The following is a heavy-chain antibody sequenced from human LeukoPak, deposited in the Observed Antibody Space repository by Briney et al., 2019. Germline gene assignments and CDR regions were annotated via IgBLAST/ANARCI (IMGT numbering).Heavy chain of an antibody. J-gene: IGHJ4*02. CDR2: IKQDGSEK. D-gene: IGHD3-9*01. CDR1: RFTFSTYW. V-gene: IGHV3-7*01. CDR3: AKGGKYDILTGYRRSRLLGDF. Sequence: SGGSLRLSCAASRFTFSTYWMSWVRQAPGKGLEWVANIKQDGSEKYYVDSVKGRFTISRDNAKNSLYLQMNSLRAEDTAVYYCAKGGKYDILTGYRRSRLLGDFWGQGTLVTVSS.